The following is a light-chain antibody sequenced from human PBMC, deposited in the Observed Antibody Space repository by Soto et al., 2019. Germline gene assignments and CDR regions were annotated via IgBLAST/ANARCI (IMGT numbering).Light chain of an antibody. CDR2: GNS. J-gene: IGLJ2*01. Sequence: QSVLTQPPSVSGAPGQRVTISCTGSSSNIGAGYDVHWYQQLPGTAHKLLIYGNSNRPSGVPDRFSGSKSGTSASLAITGLQAEDEADSYCQSYDSSLSGYVVFGGGTKLTVL. V-gene: IGLV1-40*01. CDR3: QSYDSSLSGYVV. CDR1: SSNIGAGYD.